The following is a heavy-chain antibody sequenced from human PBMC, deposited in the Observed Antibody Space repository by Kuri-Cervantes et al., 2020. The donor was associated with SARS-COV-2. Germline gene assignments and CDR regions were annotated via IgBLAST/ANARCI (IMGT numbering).Heavy chain of an antibody. Sequence: SETLSLTCTVSGGSISSYSWSWIRQPPGKGLEWIGYIYYSGSTTYNPSLKSRVTISVDTSKNQFSLKLCSVTAADTAVYYCARAPGRDCSSTSCYRVPEYYYMDVWGKGTTVTVSS. CDR2: IYYSGST. CDR1: GGSISSYS. V-gene: IGHV4-59*01. CDR3: ARAPGRDCSSTSCYRVPEYYYMDV. J-gene: IGHJ6*03. D-gene: IGHD2-2*01.